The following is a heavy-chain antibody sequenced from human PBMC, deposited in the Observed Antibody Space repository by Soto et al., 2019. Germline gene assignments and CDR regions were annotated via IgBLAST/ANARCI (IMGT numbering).Heavy chain of an antibody. V-gene: IGHV4-30-4*01. D-gene: IGHD3-3*01. CDR2: IYYSGST. J-gene: IGHJ5*02. CDR3: ARRGYYDFWRVGDWFDP. CDR1: GGSISSGDYY. Sequence: SETLSLTCTVSGGSISSGDYYWSWVRQPPGKGLEWIGYIYYSGSTYYNPSLKSRVTISVDTSKNQFSLKLSSVTAADTAVYYCARRGYYDFWRVGDWFDPWGQGTLVTVSS.